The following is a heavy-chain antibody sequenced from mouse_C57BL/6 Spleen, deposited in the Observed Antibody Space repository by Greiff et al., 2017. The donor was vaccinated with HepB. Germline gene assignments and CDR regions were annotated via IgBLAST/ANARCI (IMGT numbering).Heavy chain of an antibody. Sequence: VQLQQPGAELVKPGASVKLSCKASGYTFTSYWMQWVKQRPGQGLEWIGEIDPSDSYTNYNQKFKGKATLTVDTSSSTAYMQLSSLTSEDSAVYYCARRGYDYGYYAMDYWGQGTSVTVSS. D-gene: IGHD2-4*01. J-gene: IGHJ4*01. CDR1: GYTFTSYW. V-gene: IGHV1-50*01. CDR2: IDPSDSYT. CDR3: ARRGYDYGYYAMDY.